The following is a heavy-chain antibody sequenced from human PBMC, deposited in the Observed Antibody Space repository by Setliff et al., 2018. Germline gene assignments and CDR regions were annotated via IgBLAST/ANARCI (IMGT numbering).Heavy chain of an antibody. CDR2: VYRGGSTT. J-gene: IGHJ6*03. D-gene: IGHD4-17*01. CDR1: GLTLSHYW. V-gene: IGHV3-23*03. CDR3: AKDLGDDGHYYYYMDV. Sequence: GGSLRLSCEGSGLTLSHYWMHWVRQGPGKGLVWVSVVYRGGSTTFYADSVKGRFTISRDDSKNTLYLQMNSLTVDDTAVYYCAKDLGDDGHYYYYMDVWGKGTTVTVSS.